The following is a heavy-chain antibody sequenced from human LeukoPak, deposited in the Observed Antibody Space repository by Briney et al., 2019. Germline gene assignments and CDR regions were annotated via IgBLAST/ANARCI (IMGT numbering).Heavy chain of an antibody. CDR2: IYYSGST. CDR3: ARDTSYYYYGMDV. Sequence: SETLSLTCAVSGGSISSGGYSWSWIRQPPGKGLEWIGYIYYSGSTNYNPSLKSRVTISVDTSKNQFSLKLSSVTAADTAVYYCARDTSYYYYGMDVWGQGTTVTVSS. V-gene: IGHV4-61*08. J-gene: IGHJ6*02. CDR1: GGSISSGGYS.